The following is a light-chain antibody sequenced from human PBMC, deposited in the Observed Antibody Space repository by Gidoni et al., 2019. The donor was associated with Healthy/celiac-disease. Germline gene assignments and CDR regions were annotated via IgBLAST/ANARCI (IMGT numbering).Light chain of an antibody. Sequence: VLTQSPGTLSLSPGERATLSCRASQSVSSSYLAWYQQKPGQAPRLLIYGASSRATGIPDRFSGSGSGTDFTLTISRLEPEDFAVYYCQQYGSSSLTFGGGTKVEIK. CDR1: QSVSSSY. V-gene: IGKV3-20*01. CDR3: QQYGSSSLT. J-gene: IGKJ4*01. CDR2: GAS.